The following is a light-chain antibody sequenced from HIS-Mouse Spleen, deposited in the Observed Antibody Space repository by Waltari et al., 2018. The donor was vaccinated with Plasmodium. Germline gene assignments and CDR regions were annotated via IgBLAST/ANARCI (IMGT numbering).Light chain of an antibody. V-gene: IGKV3-15*01. CDR2: GAS. J-gene: IGKJ1*01. CDR1: QSVSSN. Sequence: EIVMTQSPATLSVSPGERATLSCRASQSVSSNLAWYQQKPGQAPRLLIYGASTRATGIPARFSGSGSGTEFTLTISSLEPEDFAVYYCQQYGSSSWTFGQGTKVEIK. CDR3: QQYGSSSWT.